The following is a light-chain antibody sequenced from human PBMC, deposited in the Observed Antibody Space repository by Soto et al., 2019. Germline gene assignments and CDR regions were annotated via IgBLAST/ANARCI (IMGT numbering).Light chain of an antibody. CDR3: QQYGTLPQIT. J-gene: IGKJ5*01. V-gene: IGKV3-20*01. Sequence: EIVLTQSAATRSVPPVGRATLYCRASQSLGISYLAWYQQKPGQAPRLLIYGASSRATGIPDRFSGSGSGTDFTLTISRLEPEDFAVYYCQQYGTLPQITFCQRARLE. CDR2: GAS. CDR1: QSLGISY.